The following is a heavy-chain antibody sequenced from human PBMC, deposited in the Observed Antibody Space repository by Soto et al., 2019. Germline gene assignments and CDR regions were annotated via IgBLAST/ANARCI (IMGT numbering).Heavy chain of an antibody. CDR2: ISSSSSYI. J-gene: IGHJ5*02. CDR1: GFTFSSYS. CDR3: AGGTSGSYYPSGS. Sequence: EVQLVESGGGLVKPGGSLRLSCAASGFTFSSYSMNWVRQAPGKGLEWVSSISSSSSYIYYADSVKGRFTISRDNAKNSLYLQMNSLSAEDTAVYYCAGGTSGSYYPSGSWGQGTLVTVSS. D-gene: IGHD1-26*01. V-gene: IGHV3-21*01.